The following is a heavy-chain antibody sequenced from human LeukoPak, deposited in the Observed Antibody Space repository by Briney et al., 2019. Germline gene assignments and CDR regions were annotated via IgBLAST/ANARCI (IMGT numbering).Heavy chain of an antibody. CDR1: GFTFSSYA. CDR3: VKDRWVDH. J-gene: IGHJ4*02. CDR2: ISSEGKTT. Sequence: GGSPRLSCAASGFTFSSYAMHWVRQAPGKGLEYVSSISSEGKTTYYADSVKGRFTISRDNSKNTLYLQMSSLRPEDTAVYYCVKDRWVDHWGQGTLVTVSS. D-gene: IGHD6-13*01. V-gene: IGHV3-64D*06.